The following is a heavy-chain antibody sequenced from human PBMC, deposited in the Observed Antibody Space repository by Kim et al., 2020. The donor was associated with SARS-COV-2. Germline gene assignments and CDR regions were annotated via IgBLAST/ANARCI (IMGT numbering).Heavy chain of an antibody. Sequence: GGSLRLSCAASGFTFSSYAMHWVHQAPGKGLEWVAVISYDGSNKYYADSVKGRFTISRDNSKNTLYLQMNSLRAEDTAVYYCARGRAAAPLVGPFDYWGQGTLVTVSS. CDR3: ARGRAAAPLVGPFDY. CDR2: ISYDGSNK. J-gene: IGHJ4*02. D-gene: IGHD6-13*01. CDR1: GFTFSSYA. V-gene: IGHV3-30*04.